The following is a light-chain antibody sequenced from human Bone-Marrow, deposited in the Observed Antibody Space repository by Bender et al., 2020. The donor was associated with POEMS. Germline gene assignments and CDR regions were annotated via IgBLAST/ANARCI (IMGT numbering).Light chain of an antibody. CDR1: ALSKQF. CDR2: ADN. CDR3: QSGDSSGTYPWV. V-gene: IGLV3-25*03. J-gene: IGLJ3*02. Sequence: SQDLTQPPSVSVSPGQTAVITCSGGALSKQFAYWYQQKPGQAPVLVIFADNERPSGIPERFSGSSSGTTVTLTISGAQTEDEADYYCQSGDSSGTYPWVFGGGTKLTVL.